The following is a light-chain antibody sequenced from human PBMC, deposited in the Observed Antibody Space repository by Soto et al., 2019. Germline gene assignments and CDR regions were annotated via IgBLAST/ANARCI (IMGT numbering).Light chain of an antibody. J-gene: IGKJ4*02. CDR3: QQYSTSLT. V-gene: IGKV3-15*01. Sequence: EILRTQSPATLSVSPGERVILSCRASQSVGSTLAWYQQKPGQAPRLLIRVASTRATGVPARFSGSGSGTEFTLTISSLQSEDFAVYYCQQYSTSLTFGGGTTLEIK. CDR2: VAS. CDR1: QSVGST.